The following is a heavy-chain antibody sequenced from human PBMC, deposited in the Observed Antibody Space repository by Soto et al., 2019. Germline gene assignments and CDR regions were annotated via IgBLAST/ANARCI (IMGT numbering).Heavy chain of an antibody. V-gene: IGHV4-61*01. J-gene: IGHJ4*02. D-gene: IGHD3-3*01. CDR3: ARAASGHLHLDN. CDR1: GGSVSSGTFY. CDR2: ISYSGST. Sequence: QVQLQESGPGLVKPSETLSLTCTVSGGSVSSGTFYWSWIRQPPGKGLEWIGYISYSGSTNYNASLKSRVAISAVTSKNQFSLKLTSVTAADTAVYYCARAASGHLHLDNWGQGTLVTVSS.